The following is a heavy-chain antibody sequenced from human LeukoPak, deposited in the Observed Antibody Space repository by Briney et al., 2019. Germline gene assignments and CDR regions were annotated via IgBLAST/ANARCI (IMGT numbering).Heavy chain of an antibody. CDR1: GFSLSSYG. CDR3: AKPHTPYCSGGTCYLFDY. V-gene: IGHV3-23*01. CDR2: VSGGSSST. Sequence: GGSLRLSSLASGFSLSSYGMSWVRQAPGKGLEWVSTVSGGSSSTYYADSVKGRLTMSRDNSNNTVYLQMNSLRVDDTAVYYCAKPHTPYCSGGTCYLFDYWGQGTLVTVSS. J-gene: IGHJ4*02. D-gene: IGHD2-15*01.